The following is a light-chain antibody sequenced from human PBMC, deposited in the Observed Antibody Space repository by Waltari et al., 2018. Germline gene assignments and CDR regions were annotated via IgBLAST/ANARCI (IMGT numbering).Light chain of an antibody. V-gene: IGKV3-15*01. CDR1: QIVSRN. J-gene: IGKJ1*01. Sequence: EIVMTQSPATLSVSPGERATPSCRASQIVSRNLAWYQQKPGQAPRLLIYGASTRATGIPARFSGSGSGTEFTLTISSLQSEDFAVYYCQQYNNWPPGRTFGQGTKVEIK. CDR2: GAS. CDR3: QQYNNWPPGRT.